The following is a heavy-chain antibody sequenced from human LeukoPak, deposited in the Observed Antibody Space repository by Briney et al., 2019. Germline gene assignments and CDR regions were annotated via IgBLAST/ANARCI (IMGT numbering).Heavy chain of an antibody. D-gene: IGHD6-19*01. Sequence: GGSLRLSCAASGFTFSSYSMNWVRQAPGKGLEWVSHISSSSSTIYYADSVKGRFTISRDNAKNSLYLQMNSLRAEDTAVYYCAGGAVAGTIAFDYWGQGTLVTVSS. V-gene: IGHV3-48*01. CDR3: AGGAVAGTIAFDY. J-gene: IGHJ4*02. CDR1: GFTFSSYS. CDR2: ISSSSSTI.